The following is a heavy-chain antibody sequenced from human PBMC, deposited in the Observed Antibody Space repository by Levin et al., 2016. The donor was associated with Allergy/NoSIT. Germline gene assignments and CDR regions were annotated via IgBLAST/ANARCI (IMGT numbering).Heavy chain of an antibody. J-gene: IGHJ5*02. CDR2: IYYSGST. D-gene: IGHD3-10*01. Sequence: RQAPGKGLEWIGSIYYSGSTYYNPSLKSRVTISVDTSKNQFSLKLSSVTAADTAVYYCARQTGGGNWFDPLGPGNPGHRLL. CDR3: ARQTGGGNWFDP. V-gene: IGHV4-39*01.